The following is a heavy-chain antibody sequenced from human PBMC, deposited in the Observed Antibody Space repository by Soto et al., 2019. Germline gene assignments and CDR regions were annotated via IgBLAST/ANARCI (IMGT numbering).Heavy chain of an antibody. J-gene: IGHJ4*02. Sequence: EVQLVESGGGLVQPGGSLRLSCAASGFTFRTYSMNWVRQAPGKGLEWVSYISDSSSTMYYADSVKGRFTISRDNAKSSLYLQMNSLRDEDTAVYYCVRRFGSWGQGTLVTVTS. CDR1: GFTFRTYS. V-gene: IGHV3-48*02. CDR3: VRRFGS. CDR2: ISDSSSTM.